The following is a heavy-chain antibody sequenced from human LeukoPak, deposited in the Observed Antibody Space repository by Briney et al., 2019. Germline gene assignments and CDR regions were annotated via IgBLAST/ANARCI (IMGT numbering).Heavy chain of an antibody. CDR3: AREMVVTANFDY. Sequence: ASVKVSCKASGYTFTGYYMHWVRQAPGQGLEWMGWISAYNGNTNYAQKLQGRVTMTTDTSTSTAYMELRSLRSDDTAVYYCAREMVVTANFDYWGQGTLVTVSS. CDR2: ISAYNGNT. V-gene: IGHV1-18*04. D-gene: IGHD2-21*02. J-gene: IGHJ4*02. CDR1: GYTFTGYY.